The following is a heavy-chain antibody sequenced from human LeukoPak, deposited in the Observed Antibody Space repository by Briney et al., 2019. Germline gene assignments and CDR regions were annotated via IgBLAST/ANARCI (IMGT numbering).Heavy chain of an antibody. V-gene: IGHV4-39*06. Sequence: SETLSLTCSVSGGSISNINYYWGWIRQPPGKGLEWIGSIYYSGSTYYNPSLKSRVTISVDTSKNQFPLKLSSVTAADTAVYYCARETYYYGSGSYGFDYWGQGTLVTVSP. CDR1: GGSISNINYY. D-gene: IGHD3-10*01. J-gene: IGHJ4*02. CDR3: ARETYYYGSGSYGFDY. CDR2: IYYSGST.